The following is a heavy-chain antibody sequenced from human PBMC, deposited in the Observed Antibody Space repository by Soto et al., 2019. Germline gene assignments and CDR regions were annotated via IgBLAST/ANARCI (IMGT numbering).Heavy chain of an antibody. J-gene: IGHJ6*01. CDR1: GFTFSSYA. D-gene: IGHD4-17*01. CDR2: ISYDGSNK. CDR3: ARDGGTTVTTQDYYYY. Sequence: PGGSLRLACAASGFTFSSYAMHWVRQAPGKGLEWVAVISYDGSNKYYADSVKGRFTISRDNSKNTLYLQMNSLRAEDTAVYYCARDGGTTVTTQDYYYY. V-gene: IGHV3-30-3*01.